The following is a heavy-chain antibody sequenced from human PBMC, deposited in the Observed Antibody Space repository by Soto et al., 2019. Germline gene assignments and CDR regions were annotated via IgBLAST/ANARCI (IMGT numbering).Heavy chain of an antibody. J-gene: IGHJ6*03. CDR2: INPDNGDT. D-gene: IGHD6-25*01. V-gene: IGHV1-18*01. Sequence: QVQLVQSGAEVKKPGASLKVSCKASGYTFSNFGVSWVRQAPGQGLEWIGWINPDNGDTNYGQKFQGRATMTTDTFTSTADREVRGRRSDDTAGDDCARGVLGSGYLDYYTQVWGVRSTVTVS. CDR3: ARGVLGSGYLDYYTQV. CDR1: GYTFSNFG.